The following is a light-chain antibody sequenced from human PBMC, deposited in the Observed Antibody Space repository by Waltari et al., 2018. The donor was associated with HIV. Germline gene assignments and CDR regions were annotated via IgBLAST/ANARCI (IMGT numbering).Light chain of an antibody. J-gene: IGKJ5*01. CDR3: QQYGSSPLT. Sequence: EIVLTQSPATLSLSPGERATLSCRASQSVSSTYLAWYQQRPGQAPRLLIYGASSRATGIPDRISGSGSGTDFTLTISRLEPEDFAVYYCQQYGSSPLTFGQGTRLEIK. V-gene: IGKV3-20*01. CDR2: GAS. CDR1: QSVSSTY.